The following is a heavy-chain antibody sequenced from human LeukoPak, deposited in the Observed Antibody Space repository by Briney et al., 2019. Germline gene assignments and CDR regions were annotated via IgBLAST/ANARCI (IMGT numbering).Heavy chain of an antibody. D-gene: IGHD6-25*01. V-gene: IGHV1-8*01. Sequence: ASVKVSCKASGYTFTSYDINWVRQATGQGLEWMGWMNPNSGNTGYAQKFQGRVTMTRDTSISTAYMELSRLRSDDTAVYYCSSGPFDYWGQGTLVTVSS. CDR2: MNPNSGNT. J-gene: IGHJ4*02. CDR1: GYTFTSYD. CDR3: SSGPFDY.